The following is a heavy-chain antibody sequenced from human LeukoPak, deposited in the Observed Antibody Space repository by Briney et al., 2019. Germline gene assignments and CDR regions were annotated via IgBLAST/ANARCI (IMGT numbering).Heavy chain of an antibody. CDR2: VWYDGSNK. CDR3: TRDVSYASDY. Sequence: PGGSLRLSCAASGFTFSSYGMHWVRQAPGKGLEWVAVVWYDGSNKYYADSVKGRFTISRDNSKNTLYLQMNSLRAEDTAVYYCTRDVSYASDYWGQGTLVTVSS. D-gene: IGHD3-16*01. V-gene: IGHV3-33*01. J-gene: IGHJ4*02. CDR1: GFTFSSYG.